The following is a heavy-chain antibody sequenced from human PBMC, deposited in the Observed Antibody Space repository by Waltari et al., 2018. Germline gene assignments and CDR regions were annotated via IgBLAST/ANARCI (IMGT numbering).Heavy chain of an antibody. Sequence: EVQVVETGGGLIQPGGSLRLSCAVSGFTVGTFYMSWVRQAPGKGVGWVLVIYRDGSTYYADSVKGRVTISRDNSKNNLYLQMDSLGPEDTAVYYCARRRSGSNSQALENWGQGTLVIVSS. V-gene: IGHV3-53*02. CDR1: GFTVGTFY. CDR3: ARRRSGSNSQALEN. CDR2: IYRDGST. J-gene: IGHJ4*02. D-gene: IGHD4-4*01.